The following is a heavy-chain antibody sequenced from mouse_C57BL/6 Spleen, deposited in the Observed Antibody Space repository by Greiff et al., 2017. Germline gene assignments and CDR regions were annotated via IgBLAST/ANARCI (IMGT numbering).Heavy chain of an antibody. CDR2: IDPSDSYT. CDR1: GYTFTSYW. D-gene: IGHD4-1*01. V-gene: IGHV1-69*01. CDR3: AKLAGTHFDY. Sequence: VQLQQPGAELVMPGASVKLSCKASGYTFTSYWMHWVKQRPGQGLEWIGEIDPSDSYTNYNQTFKGTSTLTVEQSSSTTYMQLSSLPSEDSAVYYCAKLAGTHFDYWGQGTTLTVSS. J-gene: IGHJ2*01.